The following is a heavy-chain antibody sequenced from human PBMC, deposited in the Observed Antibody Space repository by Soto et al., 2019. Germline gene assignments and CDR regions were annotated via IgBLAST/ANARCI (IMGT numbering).Heavy chain of an antibody. D-gene: IGHD6-6*01. CDR2: ISAHNGNT. CDR1: GYAFTTYG. Sequence: QVHLVQSGAEVKKPGASVKVSCKGSGYAFTTYGITWVRQAPGQGLEWMAWISAHNGNTNYAQKLQGRVTVTIDTSTGSAYMALRSLRSEDKAVYYCASGRDGDYWGQGALVTVSS. CDR3: ASGRDGDY. J-gene: IGHJ4*02. V-gene: IGHV1-18*01.